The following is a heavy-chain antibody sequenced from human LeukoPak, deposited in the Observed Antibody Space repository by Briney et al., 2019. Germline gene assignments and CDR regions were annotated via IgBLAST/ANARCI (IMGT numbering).Heavy chain of an antibody. V-gene: IGHV6-1*01. CDR3: ARVTTWHNYYYSMNV. CDR2: TYYRSKWYN. D-gene: IGHD2-2*01. J-gene: IGHJ6*02. Sequence: SQTLSLTCAISGDSVSSNSAAWNWIRQSPSRGLEWLGRTYYRSKWYNDYAVSVKRRITITPDTTKNQFSLQLSSVTPEDTAVYYCARVTTWHNYYYSMNVWGQGTSVTVSS. CDR1: GDSVSSNSAA.